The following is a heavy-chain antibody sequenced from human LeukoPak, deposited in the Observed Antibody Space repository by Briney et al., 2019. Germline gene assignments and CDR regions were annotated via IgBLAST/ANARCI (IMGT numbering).Heavy chain of an antibody. CDR2: INPSGGST. Sequence: ASVKVSCKASGYTFTNYYIHWVRQDHGQGLEWPGIINPSGGSTSYAQKFQGRVTMTRDTSTSTVYMELSSLRSEDTAVYYCAREGPYSDSSRSRFDYWGQGTLVTVSS. CDR1: GYTFTNYY. V-gene: IGHV1-46*01. D-gene: IGHD6-6*01. CDR3: AREGPYSDSSRSRFDY. J-gene: IGHJ4*02.